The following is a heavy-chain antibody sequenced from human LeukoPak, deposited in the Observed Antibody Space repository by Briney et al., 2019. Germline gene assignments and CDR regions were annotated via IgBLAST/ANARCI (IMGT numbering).Heavy chain of an antibody. CDR3: ASYRRFGEFPHAFDI. CDR1: GFTFSNAW. J-gene: IGHJ3*02. Sequence: PGGSLRLSCAASGFTFSNAWMSWVRQAPGKGLEWVGRIKSKTDGGTTDYAAPVKGRFTISRDDSKNTLYLQMNSLRAEDTAVYYCASYRRFGEFPHAFDIWGQGTMVTVSS. D-gene: IGHD3-10*01. V-gene: IGHV3-15*01. CDR2: IKSKTDGGTT.